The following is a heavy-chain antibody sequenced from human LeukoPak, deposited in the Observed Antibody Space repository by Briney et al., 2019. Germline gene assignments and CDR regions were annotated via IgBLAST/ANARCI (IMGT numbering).Heavy chain of an antibody. V-gene: IGHV1-2*06. D-gene: IGHD2-15*01. Sequence: ASVNVSCKAPGYTFTDYYMHWVRQAPGQGLEWMGRINPNRGGTHYAQKFQGRFTLTRDTSIRTAYMDLSRLVVDYTAVYYCSGTIYCSGGSCYGGGGLVWGQGTLVTVSS. CDR3: SGTIYCSGGSCYGGGGLV. CDR1: GYTFTDYY. CDR2: INPNRGGT. J-gene: IGHJ4*02.